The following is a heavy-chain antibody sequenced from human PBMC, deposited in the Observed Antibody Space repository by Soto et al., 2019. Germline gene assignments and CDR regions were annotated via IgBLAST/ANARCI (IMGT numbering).Heavy chain of an antibody. V-gene: IGHV3-30*03. CDR1: GFTFSSYS. Sequence: GGSLRLSCAASGFTFSSYSMNWVRQAPGKGLEWVAVISYDGSNKYYADSVKGRFTISRDNSKNTLYLQMNSLRAEDTAVYYCARGLGSYYGSSWFDPWGQGTLVTVSS. CDR2: ISYDGSNK. J-gene: IGHJ5*02. D-gene: IGHD1-26*01. CDR3: ARGLGSYYGSSWFDP.